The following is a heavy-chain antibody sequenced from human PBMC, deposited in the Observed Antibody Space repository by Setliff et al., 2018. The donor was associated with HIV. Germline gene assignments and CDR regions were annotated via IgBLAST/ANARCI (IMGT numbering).Heavy chain of an antibody. V-gene: IGHV4-59*06. CDR2: IYYSGST. J-gene: IGHJ3*02. D-gene: IGHD2-15*01. CDR3: ASPSDQTAGGFDI. Sequence: SETLSLTCTVSGDPISSYYWSWIRQHPGKGLEWIGYIYYSGSTYYNPSLKSRVTISVDTSKNQFSLKLSSVTAADTAVYYCASPSDQTAGGFDIWGQGTMVTVSS. CDR1: GDPISSYY.